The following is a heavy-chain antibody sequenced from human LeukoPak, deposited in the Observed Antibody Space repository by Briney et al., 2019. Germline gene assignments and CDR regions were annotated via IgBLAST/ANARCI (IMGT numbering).Heavy chain of an antibody. CDR1: GLTFSSYA. Sequence: GGSLRLSCAASGLTFSSYAMHWARQAPGKGLEWVAVISYDGSNKYYADSVKGRFTISRDNSKNTLYLQMNSLRAEDTAVYYCARVNARTMIVVVIEWGAFDIWGQGTMVTVSS. V-gene: IGHV3-30*01. CDR2: ISYDGSNK. D-gene: IGHD3-22*01. J-gene: IGHJ3*02. CDR3: ARVNARTMIVVVIEWGAFDI.